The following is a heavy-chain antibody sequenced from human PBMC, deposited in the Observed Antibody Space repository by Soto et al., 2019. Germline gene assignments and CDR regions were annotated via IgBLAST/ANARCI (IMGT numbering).Heavy chain of an antibody. V-gene: IGHV4-59*01. CDR1: GGSISSYY. J-gene: IGHJ6*02. D-gene: IGHD2-2*01. Sequence: PSETLSLTCSVSGGSISSYYWSWIRQPPGKGLEWIGYIYYSGSTNYNPSLKSRVTVSVDTSKNQFSLKLSSVTAADTAVYYCAREDIVLVPGRPSYYYYGMDVWGQGTTVTVSS. CDR2: IYYSGST. CDR3: AREDIVLVPGRPSYYYYGMDV.